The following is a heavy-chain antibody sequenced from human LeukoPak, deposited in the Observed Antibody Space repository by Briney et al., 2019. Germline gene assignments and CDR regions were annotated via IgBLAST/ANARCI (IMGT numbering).Heavy chain of an antibody. D-gene: IGHD4-17*01. Sequence: GPLRLSCAASGFVFSNYWMTWVRQAPGKGLEWVASINDGGSGKYYVDSVKGRFTISRDNAQKSLYLEMHSLRAEDTAVYYCARAVTSTEGYWGQGTLVTVSS. CDR3: ARAVTSTEGY. J-gene: IGHJ4*02. V-gene: IGHV3-7*03. CDR1: GFVFSNYW. CDR2: INDGGSGK.